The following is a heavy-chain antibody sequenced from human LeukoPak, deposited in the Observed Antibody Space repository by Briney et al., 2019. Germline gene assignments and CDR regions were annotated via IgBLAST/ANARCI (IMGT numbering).Heavy chain of an antibody. V-gene: IGHV3-30*18. D-gene: IGHD3-16*01. Sequence: GGSLRLSCAASGFTFSSYGMHWVRQAPGKGLEWVAVISYDGSNKYYADSVKGRFTISRDNSKNTLYLQMNSLRAEDTAVYYCAKLAGLGTSTDYWGQGTLVTVSS. CDR3: AKLAGLGTSTDY. CDR1: GFTFSSYG. J-gene: IGHJ4*02. CDR2: ISYDGSNK.